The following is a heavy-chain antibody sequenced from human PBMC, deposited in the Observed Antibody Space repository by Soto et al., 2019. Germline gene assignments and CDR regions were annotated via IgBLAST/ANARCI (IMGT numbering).Heavy chain of an antibody. J-gene: IGHJ6*02. CDR2: INAGNGDI. CDR3: ARDPSYYGMDV. CDR1: GYTLSNYA. V-gene: IGHV1-3*01. Sequence: ASVKVSCKASGYTLSNYAMHWVRQAPGQRLEWMGWINAGNGDIKYSQKFQGRVSITRDTSANTAYMELSSLRSEDTAVYYCARDPSYYGMDVWGQGTTVTVSS.